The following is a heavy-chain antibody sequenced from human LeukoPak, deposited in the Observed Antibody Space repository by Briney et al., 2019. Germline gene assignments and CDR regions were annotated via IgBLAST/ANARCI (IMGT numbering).Heavy chain of an antibody. CDR1: GFTFSSYS. V-gene: IGHV3-21*01. D-gene: IGHD3-3*01. CDR2: ISSSSSYI. J-gene: IGHJ3*02. CDR3: ARGFGVKDAFDI. Sequence: GGSLRLSCAASGFTFSSYSMNWVRQAPGKGLEWVSSISSSSSYIYYADSVKGRFTISRDNAKSSLYLQMNSLRAEDTAVYYCARGFGVKDAFDIWGQGTMVTVSS.